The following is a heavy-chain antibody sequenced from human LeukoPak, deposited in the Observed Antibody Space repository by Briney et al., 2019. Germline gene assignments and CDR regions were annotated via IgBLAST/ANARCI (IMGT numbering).Heavy chain of an antibody. CDR3: ATHYDVLTGYAAAAFDI. Sequence: SETLSLTCTVSGGSISPYYWSWIRQPPGKGLEWIGYIYYSGTTHYNPSLESRVTMSVDASKNQFSLKLSSVTAADTAVYYCATHYDVLTGYAAAAFDIWGQGTMVTVSS. CDR1: GGSISPYY. J-gene: IGHJ3*02. D-gene: IGHD3-9*01. CDR2: IYYSGTT. V-gene: IGHV4-59*08.